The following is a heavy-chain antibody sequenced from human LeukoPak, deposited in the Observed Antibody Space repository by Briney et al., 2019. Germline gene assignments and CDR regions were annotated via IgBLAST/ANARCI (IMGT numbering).Heavy chain of an antibody. CDR1: GFTFSNAW. J-gene: IGHJ4*02. D-gene: IGHD6-19*01. V-gene: IGHV3-23*01. CDR2: ISGSGGST. CDR3: AKDGTSVAAGSSYFDY. Sequence: PGGSLRLSCAASGFTFSNAWMSWVRQAPGKGLEWVSAISGSGGSTYYADSVKGRFTISRDNSKNTLYLQMNSLRAEDTAVYYCAKDGTSVAAGSSYFDYWGQGTLVTVSS.